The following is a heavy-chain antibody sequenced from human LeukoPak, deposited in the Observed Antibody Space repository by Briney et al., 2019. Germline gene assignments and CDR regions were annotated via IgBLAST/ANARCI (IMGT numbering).Heavy chain of an antibody. CDR2: IKQDGSEK. Sequence: GGSLRLSCAASGFTSSSYWMTWVRQAPGKGLEWVANIKQDGSEKYYVDSVKGRFTISRDNAKNSLYLQMNSLRAEDTAVYYCAKRGVKGGIGSSWYGYYYYMDVWGKGTTVTVSS. CDR3: AKRGVKGGIGSSWYGYYYYMDV. J-gene: IGHJ6*03. V-gene: IGHV3-7*01. CDR1: GFTSSSYW. D-gene: IGHD6-13*01.